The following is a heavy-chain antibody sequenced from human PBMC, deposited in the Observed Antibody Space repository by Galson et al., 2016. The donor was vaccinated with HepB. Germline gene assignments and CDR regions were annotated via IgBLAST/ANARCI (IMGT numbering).Heavy chain of an antibody. CDR1: GFTFSSYS. D-gene: IGHD1-26*01. CDR3: VQGSTAPAV. J-gene: IGHJ6*04. V-gene: IGHV3-48*01. Sequence: SLRLSCAASGFTFSSYSMNWVRQAPGKGLEWVSYISSSTRTIYYADSVKGRFTISRDNAKESLYLQMNSLRAEDTAVYYCVQGSTAPAVWGKGTTVTVSS. CDR2: ISSSTRTI.